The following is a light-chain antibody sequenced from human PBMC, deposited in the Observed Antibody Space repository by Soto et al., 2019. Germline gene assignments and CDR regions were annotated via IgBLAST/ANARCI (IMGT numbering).Light chain of an antibody. CDR1: QGISRS. J-gene: IGKJ1*01. Sequence: AIKMTQSPSDVSDSVVDGVTISCQASQGISRSLAWYQQKPGKAPKLLIYDASSLESGVPSRFSGSGSETEFTFTISSLQPEDFATYYCQQFNSYSPKFGQGTKGDI. CDR3: QQFNSYSPK. CDR2: DAS. V-gene: IGKV1-13*02.